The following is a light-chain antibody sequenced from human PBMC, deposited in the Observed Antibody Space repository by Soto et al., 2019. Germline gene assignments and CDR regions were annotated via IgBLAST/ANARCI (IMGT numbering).Light chain of an antibody. V-gene: IGKV1-5*03. CDR1: QSISTW. CDR3: QHYNRYSPYT. J-gene: IGKJ2*01. Sequence: DIQMTQFPSTLSASIGDRVTITCRASQSISTWLAWYQQKAGKAPKLLIYTASSLETGVPSRFSGSGSGTEFTLTISSLQPDHFATYYCQHYNRYSPYTFGQGTRLEIK. CDR2: TAS.